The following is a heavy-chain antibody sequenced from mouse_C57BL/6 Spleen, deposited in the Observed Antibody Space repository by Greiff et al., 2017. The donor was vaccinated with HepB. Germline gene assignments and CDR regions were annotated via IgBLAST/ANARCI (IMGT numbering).Heavy chain of an antibody. V-gene: IGHV5-17*01. CDR1: GFTFSDYG. J-gene: IGHJ4*01. Sequence: EVMLVESGGGLVKPGGSLKLSCAASGFTFSDYGMHWVRQAPEKGLEWVAYISSGSSTIYYADTVKGRFTISRDNAKNTLFLQMTSLRSEDTAMYYCAREGIDGYNYAMDYWGQRTSVTVSS. D-gene: IGHD2-3*01. CDR3: AREGIDGYNYAMDY. CDR2: ISSGSSTI.